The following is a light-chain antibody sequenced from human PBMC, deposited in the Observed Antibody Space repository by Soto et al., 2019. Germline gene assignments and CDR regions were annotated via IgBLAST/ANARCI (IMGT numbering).Light chain of an antibody. CDR3: MQAVQLPT. Sequence: VMTQSRLSLPVTLGQPASISCRSSQSLLQSNGYNYLDWYLQKPGQSPQLLIYLGSNRASGVPDRFSGSESGTDFTLKISRVAAEDVGVYYCMQAVQLPTFGQGTKVDIK. CDR2: LGS. J-gene: IGKJ1*01. V-gene: IGKV2-28*01. CDR1: QSLLQSNGYNY.